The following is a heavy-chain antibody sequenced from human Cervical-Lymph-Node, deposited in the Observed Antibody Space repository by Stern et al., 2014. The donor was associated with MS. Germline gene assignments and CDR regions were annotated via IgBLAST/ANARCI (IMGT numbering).Heavy chain of an antibody. CDR2: VNGDGSST. CDR1: AFTFSSSW. CDR3: TRGGSPFY. J-gene: IGHJ4*02. Sequence: EQLVESGGGLFQLGGSLRLSGAASAFTFSSSWMNWVRQAPGKGLVWVSRVNGDGSSTTYADSVKGRFTVSRDNAKNTLYLQMSSLRAEDTAVYYCTRGGSPFYWGQGALVTVSS. D-gene: IGHD1-26*01. V-gene: IGHV3-74*02.